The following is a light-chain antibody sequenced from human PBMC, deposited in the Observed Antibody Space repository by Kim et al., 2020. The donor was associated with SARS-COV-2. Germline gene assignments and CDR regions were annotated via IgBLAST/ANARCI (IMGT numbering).Light chain of an antibody. J-gene: IGLJ2*01. CDR2: GQN. CDR3: NSRDSSGNHLI. V-gene: IGLV3-19*01. Sequence: ARGQTVRSTCKGDSLKSYYASWYQQKPGQAPVLVIYGQNNRPSGIPDRFSGSSSGNAASLTITGAQAGDEADYYCNSRDSSGNHLIFGGGTQLTVL. CDR1: SLKSYY.